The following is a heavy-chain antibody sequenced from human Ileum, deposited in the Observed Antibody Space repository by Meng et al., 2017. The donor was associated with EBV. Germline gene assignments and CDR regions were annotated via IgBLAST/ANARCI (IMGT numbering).Heavy chain of an antibody. J-gene: IGHJ3*02. D-gene: IGHD6-19*01. CDR3: ARGVDGDAFDI. CDR2: ISAYIGNT. CDR1: GYTFTSYG. Sequence: GQVGAAVKKAGDSVKYSCMASGYTFTSYGISWVRQAPGQGLEWMGWISAYIGNTNYAQKLQGRVTMTTDTSTSTAYMELRSLRSDDTAVYYCARGVDGDAFDIWGQGTMVTVSS. V-gene: IGHV1-18*01.